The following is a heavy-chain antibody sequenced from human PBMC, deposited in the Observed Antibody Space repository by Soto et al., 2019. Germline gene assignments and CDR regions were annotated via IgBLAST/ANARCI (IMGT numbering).Heavy chain of an antibody. Sequence: GSLRLSCAASGFTVSSNYMSWVRQAPGKGLEWVSVIYSGGSAYYADSVKGRFTISRDNSKNTLYLQMNSLRAEDTAVYYCARDPKFYYGSGSYSGYYYYGMDVWGQGTTVTVSS. D-gene: IGHD3-10*01. CDR1: GFTVSSNY. J-gene: IGHJ6*02. V-gene: IGHV3-53*01. CDR2: IYSGGSA. CDR3: ARDPKFYYGSGSYSGYYYYGMDV.